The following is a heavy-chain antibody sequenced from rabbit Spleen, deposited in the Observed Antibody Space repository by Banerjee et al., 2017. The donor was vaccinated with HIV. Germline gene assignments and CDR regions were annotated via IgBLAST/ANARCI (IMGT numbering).Heavy chain of an antibody. CDR1: GFSFSNSYW. V-gene: IGHV1S45*01. CDR3: ERNIISSGGM. Sequence: QEQLEESGGGLVKPEGSLTLTCKASGFSFSNSYWICWVRQAPGKGLEWLGCIETGNGGTWYATWAKGRFTISKTSSTTVTLQLPSLTAADTATYFCERNIISSGGMWGPGTLVTVS. D-gene: IGHD1-1*01. J-gene: IGHJ4*01. CDR2: IETGNGGT.